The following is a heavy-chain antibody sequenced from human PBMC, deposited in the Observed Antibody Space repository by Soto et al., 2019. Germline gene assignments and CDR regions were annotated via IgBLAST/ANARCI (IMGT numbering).Heavy chain of an antibody. CDR3: ARRGGPLLWFGELLKMNWFDP. CDR2: IYYSGST. D-gene: IGHD3-10*01. CDR1: GGSISSSSYY. V-gene: IGHV4-39*01. Sequence: SETLSLTCTVSGGSISSSSYYWGWIRQPPGKGLEWIGSIYYSGSTYYNPSLKSRVTISVDTSKNQFSLKLSSVTAADTAVYYCARRGGPLLWFGELLKMNWFDPWGQGTLVTVSS. J-gene: IGHJ5*02.